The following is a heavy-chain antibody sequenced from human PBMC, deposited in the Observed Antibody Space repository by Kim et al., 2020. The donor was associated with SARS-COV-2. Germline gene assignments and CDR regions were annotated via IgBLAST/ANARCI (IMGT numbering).Heavy chain of an antibody. CDR3: TRHMAEDGYNAKPIDS. Sequence: SETLSLTCTVSGGSTSSRNYYWSWVRQPPGKGLEWIGSGSYGGPTYYNPSLKSRVTSSVDASTNQFSLKLTSVTAADRALYYCTRHMAEDGYNAKPIDSWGQGTLVTVSS. V-gene: IGHV4-39*01. CDR2: GSYGGPT. CDR1: GGSTSSRNYY. D-gene: IGHD5-12*01. J-gene: IGHJ4*02.